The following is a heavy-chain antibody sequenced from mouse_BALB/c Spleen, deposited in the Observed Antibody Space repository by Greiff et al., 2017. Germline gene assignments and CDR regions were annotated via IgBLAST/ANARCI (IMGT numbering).Heavy chain of an antibody. CDR2: IDPENGNT. CDR3: ARVYGSSYWYFDV. J-gene: IGHJ1*01. CDR1: GFNIKDYY. Sequence: VQLQQSGAELVRPGALVKLSCKASGFNIKDYYMHWVKQRPEQGLEWIGWIDPENGNTIYDPKFQGKASITADTSSNTAYLQLSSLTSEDTAVYYCARVYGSSYWYFDVWGAGTTVTVSS. V-gene: IGHV14-1*02. D-gene: IGHD1-1*01.